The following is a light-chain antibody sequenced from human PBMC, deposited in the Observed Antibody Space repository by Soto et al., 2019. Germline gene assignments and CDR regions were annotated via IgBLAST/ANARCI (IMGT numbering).Light chain of an antibody. V-gene: IGLV2-14*01. CDR3: TSYTSSSTWV. Sequence: QFALTQPASVSGSPGQSITISCTGTSSDVGGYNYVSWYQQHPGKAPKLLIYEVSNRPSGVSNRFSGSKSGNTASLTISGLQAEDEADYYCTSYTSSSTWVIGGGTKLTVL. J-gene: IGLJ3*02. CDR1: SSDVGGYNY. CDR2: EVS.